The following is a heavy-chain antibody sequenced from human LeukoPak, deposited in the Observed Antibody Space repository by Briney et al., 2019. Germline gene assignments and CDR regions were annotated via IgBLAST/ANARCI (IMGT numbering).Heavy chain of an antibody. CDR2: ISSSGSSI. CDR1: GFTFSSYR. D-gene: IGHD3-10*01. CDR3: TRDISRGGGPSSDY. V-gene: IGHV3-21*01. Sequence: PGGSLRLSCAASGFTFSSYRMNWVSQDPGKGLEWVSSISSSGSSIYYADSVTGRFTISRDNAKNSLYLQMNILRAKDTAVYYRTRDISRGGGPSSDYWGQGTLVTVSS. J-gene: IGHJ4*02.